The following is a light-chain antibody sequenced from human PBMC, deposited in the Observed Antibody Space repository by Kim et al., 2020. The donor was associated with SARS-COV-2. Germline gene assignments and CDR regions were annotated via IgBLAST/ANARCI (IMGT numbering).Light chain of an antibody. V-gene: IGLV8-61*01. CDR3: VLYIDSGIRV. CDR2: NTN. CDR1: SGSVSTTYY. Sequence: GGTVTPTCGLNSGSVSTTYYPSWYQQTPGQAPRTLIYNTNTRSSGVPDRFSGSILGNKAALTITGAQADDESDYYCVLYIDSGIRVFGGGTQLTVL. J-gene: IGLJ3*02.